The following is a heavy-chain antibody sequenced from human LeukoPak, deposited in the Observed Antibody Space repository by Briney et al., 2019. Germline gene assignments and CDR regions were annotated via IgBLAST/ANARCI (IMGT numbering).Heavy chain of an antibody. D-gene: IGHD6-19*01. CDR2: ISWNSGSI. J-gene: IGHJ4*02. V-gene: IGHV3-9*01. CDR3: AKSVEAAVAGAIDY. CDR1: GFTFDDYA. Sequence: GGSLRLSCAASGFTFDDYAMHWVRQAPGKGLEWGSGISWNSGSIGYADSVKGRFTISRDNAKTSLYLQMNSLRAEDTALYYCAKSVEAAVAGAIDYWGQGTLVTVSS.